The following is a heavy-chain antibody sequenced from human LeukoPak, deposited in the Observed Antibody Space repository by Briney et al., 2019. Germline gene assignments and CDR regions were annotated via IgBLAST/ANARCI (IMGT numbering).Heavy chain of an antibody. Sequence: PGGSLRLSCAASGFTFSNAWMSWVRQSPGKGLEWIGETHRSGDTEYNPSLNGRVTISIDNSNNRLSLNLRYVTAADTAMYYCATRDQSRTYRAPADCWGQGTLATVSS. J-gene: IGHJ4*02. D-gene: IGHD5-24*01. CDR1: GFTFSNAW. CDR2: THRSGDT. V-gene: IGHV4-4*02. CDR3: ATRDQSRTYRAPADC.